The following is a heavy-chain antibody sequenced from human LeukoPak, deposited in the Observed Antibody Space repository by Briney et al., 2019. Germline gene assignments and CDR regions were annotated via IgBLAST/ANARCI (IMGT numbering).Heavy chain of an antibody. J-gene: IGHJ3*01. CDR3: AKDVATVSTRGAFEV. Sequence: PGGSLRLSCAASGFTFSNYAMNWVRQAPGKGLEWVSSISGSGGSTYYADSVKGRFTISRDNSKNTLYLQMNSLRAEDTAVCYCAKDVATVSTRGAFEVWGQGTMVTVSS. CDR1: GFTFSNYA. CDR2: ISGSGGST. D-gene: IGHD4-11*01. V-gene: IGHV3-23*01.